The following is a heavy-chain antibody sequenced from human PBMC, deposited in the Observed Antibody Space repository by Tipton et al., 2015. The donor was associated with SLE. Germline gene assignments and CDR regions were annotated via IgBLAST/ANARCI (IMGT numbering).Heavy chain of an antibody. CDR1: GYSISSDYY. V-gene: IGHV4-38-2*02. CDR2: IYYSGST. CDR3: ARVGSGVDY. D-gene: IGHD3-10*01. J-gene: IGHJ4*02. Sequence: LRLSCTVSGYSISSDYYWGWIRQPPGKGLEWIGYIYYSGSTNYNPSLKSRVTISVDTSKNQFSLKLSSVTAADTAVYYCARVGSGVDYWGQGTLVTVSS.